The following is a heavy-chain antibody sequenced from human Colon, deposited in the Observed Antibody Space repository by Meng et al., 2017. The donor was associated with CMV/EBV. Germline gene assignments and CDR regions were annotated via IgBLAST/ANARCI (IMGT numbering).Heavy chain of an antibody. CDR2: IIPILRVA. CDR3: ARGPEGCGGDCFGNYRFDVDV. D-gene: IGHD2-21*01. Sequence: SVKVSCKASGGTFSTYAISWVRQAPGQGLEWMGGIIPILRVATYAQKFQGRVMITADDTAYMELSSLRSEDTAVYYCARGPEGCGGDCFGNYRFDVDVWGQGTTVTVSS. V-gene: IGHV1-69*10. CDR1: GGTFSTYA. J-gene: IGHJ6*02.